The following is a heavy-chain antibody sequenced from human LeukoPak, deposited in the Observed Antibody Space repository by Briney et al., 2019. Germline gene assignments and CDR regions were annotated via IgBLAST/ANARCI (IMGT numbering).Heavy chain of an antibody. V-gene: IGHV1-2*06. D-gene: IGHD3-3*01. Sequence: ASVKVSCKASGYTFTAYYMHWVRHAPGQGLEWMGRINPNSGGTNYAQKFQGRVTMTRDTSISTAYMELSRLRSDDTAVYCCARAPSYDFWSGYYFDYWGQGTLVTVSS. CDR2: INPNSGGT. CDR3: ARAPSYDFWSGYYFDY. J-gene: IGHJ4*02. CDR1: GYTFTAYY.